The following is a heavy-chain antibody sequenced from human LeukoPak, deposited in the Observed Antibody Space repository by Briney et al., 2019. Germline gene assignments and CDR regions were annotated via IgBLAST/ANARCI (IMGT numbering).Heavy chain of an antibody. CDR3: TKEVVRYYDSSGYSFDY. J-gene: IGHJ4*02. Sequence: GGPLSSPGPPLGLTLRKAWLGGAARPPGKGGKWLGRLKRKTDGGTPDSAAPLKRRFTISRDDSKNTLYLQMNSLKTEDTAVYYCTKEVVRYYDSSGYSFDYWGQGTLVTVSS. CDR1: GLTLRKAW. D-gene: IGHD3-22*01. V-gene: IGHV3-15*01. CDR2: LKRKTDGGTP.